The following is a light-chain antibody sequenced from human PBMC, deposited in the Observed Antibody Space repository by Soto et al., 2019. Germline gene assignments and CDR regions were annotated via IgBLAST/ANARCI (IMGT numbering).Light chain of an antibody. CDR1: QSISTW. CDR2: KAS. J-gene: IGKJ4*01. CDR3: QKYNTYPLT. V-gene: IGKV1-5*03. Sequence: DIQMTQSPSTLSASVGDRVTITCRASQSISTWLAWYQQKPGKAPKLLIYKASNLEGGVPSRFRGSGSGTEFTITISSLQPDDFATYYCQKYNTYPLTFGGGTTVEIK.